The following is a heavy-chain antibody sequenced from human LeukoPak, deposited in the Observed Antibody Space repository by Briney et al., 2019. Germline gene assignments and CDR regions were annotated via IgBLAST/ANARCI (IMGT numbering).Heavy chain of an antibody. CDR2: ITYDGTNK. Sequence: GGSLRLSCAASGFTFDSYALHWVRQAPGKGLEWLAIITYDGTNKYYADSVKGRFTISRDNSKNTLFLQMNSLRAEDTAVYYCARDQWFDYWGQGTLVTVSS. J-gene: IGHJ4*02. CDR3: ARDQWFDY. D-gene: IGHD2-8*01. CDR1: GFTFDSYA. V-gene: IGHV3-30-3*01.